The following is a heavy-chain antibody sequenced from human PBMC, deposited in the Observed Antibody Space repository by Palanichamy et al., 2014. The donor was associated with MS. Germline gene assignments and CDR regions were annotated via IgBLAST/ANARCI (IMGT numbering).Heavy chain of an antibody. V-gene: IGHV1-8*03. D-gene: IGHD5-18*01. CDR1: GYTFTSYD. CDR2: MNPNSGNT. Sequence: QLVQSGAEVKKPGASVKVSCKASGYTFTSYDINWVRQATGQGLEWMGWMNPNSGNTGYAQKFQGRVTITRNTSISTAYMELSSLRSEDTAVYYCARGGYSYGIYYYYYYYMDVWGKGTTVTVSS. CDR3: ARGGYSYGIYYYYYYYMDV. J-gene: IGHJ6*03.